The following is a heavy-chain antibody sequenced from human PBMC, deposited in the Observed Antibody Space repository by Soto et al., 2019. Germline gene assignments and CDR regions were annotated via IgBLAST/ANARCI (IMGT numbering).Heavy chain of an antibody. J-gene: IGHJ6*02. Sequence: GGSLRLSCAASGFTFSSYWMSWVRQAPGKGLEWVANIKQDGSEKYYVDSVKGRFTISRDNAKNSLYLQMNSLRAEDTAVYYCARDRRIVAKRNYYYYGMDVWGQGTTVTVSS. CDR3: ARDRRIVAKRNYYYYGMDV. V-gene: IGHV3-7*01. CDR2: IKQDGSEK. CDR1: GFTFSSYW. D-gene: IGHD2-15*01.